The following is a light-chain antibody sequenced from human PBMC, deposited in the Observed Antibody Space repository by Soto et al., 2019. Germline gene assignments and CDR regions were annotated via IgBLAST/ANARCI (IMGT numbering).Light chain of an antibody. Sequence: DIQMTQSPSTLSASEGDRVTITCRASQSVSIWLAWYQQKPGKAPNLLIYKASTLETGVPSRFTGSGSGTEFTLTISSLQPDDFATYYCQQYNTFSTFGQGTKVEMK. J-gene: IGKJ1*01. CDR1: QSVSIW. V-gene: IGKV1-5*03. CDR2: KAS. CDR3: QQYNTFST.